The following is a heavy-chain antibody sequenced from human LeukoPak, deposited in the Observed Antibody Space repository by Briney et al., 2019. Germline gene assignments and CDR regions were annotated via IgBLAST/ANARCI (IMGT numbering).Heavy chain of an antibody. J-gene: IGHJ4*02. Sequence: GRSLRLSCAASGFTFSSYAMHWVRQAPGKGLEWVAVISYDGSNKYYADSVKGRFTISRDNSKNTLYLQMNSLRAEDTAVYYCARAGYDFWSGYSYYFDYWGQGTLVTVSS. CDR1: GFTFSSYA. V-gene: IGHV3-30-3*01. D-gene: IGHD3-3*01. CDR3: ARAGYDFWSGYSYYFDY. CDR2: ISYDGSNK.